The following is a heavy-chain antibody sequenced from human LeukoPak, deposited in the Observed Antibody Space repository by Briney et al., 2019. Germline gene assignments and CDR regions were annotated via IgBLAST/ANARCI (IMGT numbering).Heavy chain of an antibody. CDR3: ARHLQGSSSWDYDY. CDR1: GGSISSYY. CDR2: IYYSGST. D-gene: IGHD6-13*01. V-gene: IGHV4-59*08. J-gene: IGHJ4*02. Sequence: RPSETLSLTCTVSGGSISSYYWSWIRQPPGKGLEWIGYIYYSGSTNCNPSLKSRVTISVDTSKNQFSLKLSSVTAADTAVYYCARHLQGSSSWDYDYWGQGTLVTVSS.